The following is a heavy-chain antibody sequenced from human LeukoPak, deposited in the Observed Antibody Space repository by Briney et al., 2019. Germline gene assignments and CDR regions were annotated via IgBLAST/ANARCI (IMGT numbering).Heavy chain of an antibody. CDR1: GFTFSSYA. D-gene: IGHD2-2*02. CDR2: ISGSGGST. V-gene: IGHV3-23*01. Sequence: GFLRLSCAASGFTFSSYAMSWVRQAPGKGLEWVSAISGSGGSTYYADSVKGRFTISRDNSKNTLHLQMDSLRAEDTAVYHCAKVATYCSSTSCYIDYWGQGALVTVSS. CDR3: AKVATYCSSTSCYIDY. J-gene: IGHJ4*02.